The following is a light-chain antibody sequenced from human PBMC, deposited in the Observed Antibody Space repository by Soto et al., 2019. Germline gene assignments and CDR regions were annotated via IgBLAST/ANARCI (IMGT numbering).Light chain of an antibody. V-gene: IGKV1-12*01. Sequence: DIHMTQSPSSVYASVGDRVTITCRASQGISSWFAWYQQKPGKAPKLLIYTVSSLQSGVPSRFSGSGSGTDFTLNISGLQPEYYAAKYCQQASSFPLTCGGGTKVEIK. CDR2: TVS. CDR3: QQASSFPLT. CDR1: QGISSW. J-gene: IGKJ4*01.